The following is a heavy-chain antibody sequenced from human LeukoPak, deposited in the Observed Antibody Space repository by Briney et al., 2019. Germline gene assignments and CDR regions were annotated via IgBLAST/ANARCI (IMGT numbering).Heavy chain of an antibody. CDR2: IIPIFGTA. D-gene: IGHD6-6*01. Sequence: ASVKVSCKASGGTFSSYAISWVRQAPGQGLEWMGGIIPIFGTANYAQKFQGRVTMTEDTSTDTAYMELSSLRSEDTAVYYCAARLFGPDYWGQGTLVTVSS. CDR1: GGTFSSYA. J-gene: IGHJ4*02. CDR3: AARLFGPDY. V-gene: IGHV1-69*06.